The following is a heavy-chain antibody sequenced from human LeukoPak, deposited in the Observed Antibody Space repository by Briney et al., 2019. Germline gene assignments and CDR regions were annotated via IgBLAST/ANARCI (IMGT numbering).Heavy chain of an antibody. CDR2: INPNSGGT. D-gene: IGHD3-9*01. Sequence: ASVKVSCKASGYTFTGYYMHWVRQAPGQGLEWMGWINPNSGGTNEAQKFHDRVTMTRDTSIRTAYMEVSRLRSDDTAVYYCARSPDILTGENFDYWGQGTLVTVSS. V-gene: IGHV1-2*02. CDR1: GYTFTGYY. CDR3: ARSPDILTGENFDY. J-gene: IGHJ4*02.